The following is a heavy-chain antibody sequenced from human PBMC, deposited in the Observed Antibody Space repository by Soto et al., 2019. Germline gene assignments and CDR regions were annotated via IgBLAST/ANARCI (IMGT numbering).Heavy chain of an antibody. Sequence: EVQLLESGGGLVQPGGSLRLSCAASGFTFSSYAMSWVRQAPGKGLEWVSAISGSGGSTYYADSVKARFTISRDNPKNTLYLQMDSLRAEDTAVYYCAKDWGADTAMDPGWYWGQGTLVAVSS. CDR2: ISGSGGST. V-gene: IGHV3-23*01. J-gene: IGHJ4*02. D-gene: IGHD5-18*01. CDR1: GFTFSSYA. CDR3: AKDWGADTAMDPGWY.